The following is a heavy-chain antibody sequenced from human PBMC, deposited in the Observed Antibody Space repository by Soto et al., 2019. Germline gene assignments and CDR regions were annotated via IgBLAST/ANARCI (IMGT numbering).Heavy chain of an antibody. V-gene: IGHV4-38-2*01. Sequence: PSETLSLTCAVSGEYISNGYYWAWIRQPPGKWLEWIGSIFHSGTTYYNPSIKSRVTISVDTSKNQFSLKLSSVTTADTAVYYCARGIVVVTATYLFDYWRQGTLVTVSS. J-gene: IGHJ4*02. CDR1: GEYISNGYY. CDR2: IFHSGTT. CDR3: ARGIVVVTATYLFDY. D-gene: IGHD2-15*01.